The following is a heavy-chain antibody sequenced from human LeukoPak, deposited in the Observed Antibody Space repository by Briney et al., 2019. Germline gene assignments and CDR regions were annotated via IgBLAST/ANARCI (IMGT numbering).Heavy chain of an antibody. D-gene: IGHD6-13*01. CDR1: GFSLSTSGMC. CDR3: AQIRVEQQLVGRYYYYGMDV. Sequence: SGPTLVNPTQTLTLTCTFSGFSLSTSGMCVSWIRQPPGKALEWLARIDWDDDKYYSTSLKTRLTISKDTSKNQVVLTMTNMDPVDTATYYCAQIRVEQQLVGRYYYYGMDVWGQGTTVTVSS. J-gene: IGHJ6*02. CDR2: IDWDDDK. V-gene: IGHV2-70*11.